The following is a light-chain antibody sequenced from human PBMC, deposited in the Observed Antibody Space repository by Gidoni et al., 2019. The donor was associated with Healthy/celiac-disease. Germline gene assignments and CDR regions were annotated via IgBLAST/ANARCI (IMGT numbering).Light chain of an antibody. J-gene: IGKJ2*01. CDR3: QQYNNWPPNT. CDR2: GAS. Sequence: ELVITQSPATLSVSPGERATHSCRASQSVSSNLAWYQQQPGQAPRLLIYGASTTATGLPARFSGSESGTEFTLTISSLQSEDFAVYYCQQYNNWPPNTFGQGTKLEIK. V-gene: IGKV3-15*01. CDR1: QSVSSN.